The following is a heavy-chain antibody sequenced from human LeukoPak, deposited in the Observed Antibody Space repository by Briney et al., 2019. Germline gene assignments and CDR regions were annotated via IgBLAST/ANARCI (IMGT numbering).Heavy chain of an antibody. J-gene: IGHJ4*02. CDR2: IIPIFGTV. CDR3: ARVPDYYDSSGVFDY. D-gene: IGHD3-22*01. CDR1: GGTFSSYA. V-gene: IGHV1-69*06. Sequence: SVKVSCKASGGTFSSYAISWVRQAPGQGLEWMGGIIPIFGTVNYAQKFQGRVTITADKSTSTAYMELSSLRSEDTAVYYCARVPDYYDSSGVFDYWGQGTLVTVSS.